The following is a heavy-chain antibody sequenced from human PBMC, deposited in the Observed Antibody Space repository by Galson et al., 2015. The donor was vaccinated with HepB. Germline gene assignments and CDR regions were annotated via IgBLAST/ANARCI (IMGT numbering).Heavy chain of an antibody. V-gene: IGHV3-48*01. CDR1: GFTFSSYS. CDR2: ISSSSSTI. Sequence: SLRLSCAASGFTFSSYSMNWVRQAPGKGLEWVSYISSSSSTIYYADSVKGRFTISRDNAKNSLYLQMNSLRAEDTAVYYCARDWGLYSGYEGHLYWGQGTLVTVSS. J-gene: IGHJ4*02. CDR3: ARDWGLYSGYEGHLY. D-gene: IGHD5-12*01.